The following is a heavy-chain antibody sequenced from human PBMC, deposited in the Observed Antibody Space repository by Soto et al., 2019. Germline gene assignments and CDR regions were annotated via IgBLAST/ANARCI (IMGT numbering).Heavy chain of an antibody. CDR2: IYYSGAT. J-gene: IGHJ5*02. V-gene: IGHV4-59*06. D-gene: IGHD3-3*01. CDR3: ARVAFEVAPEGETNWFDP. CDR1: GGAISSYY. Sequence: PSETLSLTCTVSGGAISSYYWSWIRQHPGKGLEWIGCIYYSGATYSNPSLKSRINISVDTSKNQFSLKLSSVTAADTAVYYCARVAFEVAPEGETNWFDPWGQGTLVTVSS.